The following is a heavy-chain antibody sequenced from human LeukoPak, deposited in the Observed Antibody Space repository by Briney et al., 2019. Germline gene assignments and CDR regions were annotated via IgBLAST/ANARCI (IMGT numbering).Heavy chain of an antibody. Sequence: ASVKVSCKVSGYTLTELSMHWVRQAPGKGLEWMGGFDPEDGETIYAQKFQGRVTMTEDTSTDTAYMELSSLRSEGTAVYYCVTATYYYDSSGYYPIEYFQHWGQGTLVTVSS. CDR1: GYTLTELS. V-gene: IGHV1-24*01. CDR3: VTATYYYDSSGYYPIEYFQH. CDR2: FDPEDGET. J-gene: IGHJ1*01. D-gene: IGHD3-22*01.